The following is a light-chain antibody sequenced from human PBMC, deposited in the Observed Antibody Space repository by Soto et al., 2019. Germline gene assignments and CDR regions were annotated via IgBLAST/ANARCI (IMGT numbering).Light chain of an antibody. CDR1: QSVSSNY. Sequence: EIVLTQSPGTLSLSPGERATLSCRARQSVSSNYLAWYQQKPGQAPRLLIYGASSRATGIPDRFSGSGSGTDFTLTISRLEPEDFAVYYCQRYDISPFPFGQGTKLEIK. CDR3: QRYDISPFP. CDR2: GAS. V-gene: IGKV3-20*01. J-gene: IGKJ2*01.